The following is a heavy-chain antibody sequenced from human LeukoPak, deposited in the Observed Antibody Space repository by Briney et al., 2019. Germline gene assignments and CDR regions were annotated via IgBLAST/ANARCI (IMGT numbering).Heavy chain of an antibody. CDR3: ARVTGYVMEDYFDY. J-gene: IGHJ4*02. Sequence: SETLSLTCNVSGESISSHYWSWTRLSPGKGLEWIGYVTNSGTTKFNPSLKSRVTISVDTSKNQFSLRLSSVTAADTAVYYCARVTGYVMEDYFDYWGQGTLVTVSS. V-gene: IGHV4-59*11. CDR1: GESISSHY. CDR2: VTNSGTT. D-gene: IGHD6-13*01.